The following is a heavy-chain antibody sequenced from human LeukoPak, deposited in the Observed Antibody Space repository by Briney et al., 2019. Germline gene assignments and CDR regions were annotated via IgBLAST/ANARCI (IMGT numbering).Heavy chain of an antibody. V-gene: IGHV4-34*01. CDR3: ASNYDFWSGLDY. Sequence: PSETLSLTCAVYGGSFSGYYWSWIRQPPGKGLEWIGEINHSGSTNYNPSLKSRVTISVDTSKNQFSLKLSSVTAADTAVYYCASNYDFWSGLDYWGQGTLVTVSS. D-gene: IGHD3-3*01. J-gene: IGHJ4*02. CDR1: GGSFSGYY. CDR2: INHSGST.